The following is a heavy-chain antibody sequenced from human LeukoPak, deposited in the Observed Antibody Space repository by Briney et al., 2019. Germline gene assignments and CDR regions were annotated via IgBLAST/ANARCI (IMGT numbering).Heavy chain of an antibody. CDR2: IYPGDSDT. V-gene: IGHV5-51*01. Sequence: GESLKISCKGSGYSFTSYWIGWVRQMPGKGLEWMGIIYPGDSDTRCSPSFQGQVTISADKSISTAYLQWSSLKASDTAMHYCARRLFRDGYNYDAFDIWGQGTMVTVSS. J-gene: IGHJ3*02. CDR1: GYSFTSYW. D-gene: IGHD5-24*01. CDR3: ARRLFRDGYNYDAFDI.